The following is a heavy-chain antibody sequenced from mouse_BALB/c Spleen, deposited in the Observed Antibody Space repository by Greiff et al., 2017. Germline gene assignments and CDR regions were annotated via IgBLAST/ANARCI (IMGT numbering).Heavy chain of an antibody. CDR1: GYTFTSYW. CDR3: FYYYGSSYDGYAMDY. J-gene: IGHJ4*01. Sequence: QVQLQQPGAELVKPGASVKLSCKASGYTFTSYWMHWVKQRPGQGLEWIREINPSNGRTNYNEKFKSKATLTVDKSSSTAYMQLSSLTSEDSAVYYCFYYYGSSYDGYAMDYWGQGTSVTVSS. D-gene: IGHD1-1*01. CDR2: INPSNGRT. V-gene: IGHV1S81*02.